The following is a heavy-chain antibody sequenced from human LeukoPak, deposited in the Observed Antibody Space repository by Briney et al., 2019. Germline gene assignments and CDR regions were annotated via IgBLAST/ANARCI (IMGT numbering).Heavy chain of an antibody. CDR1: GFTFSSYA. Sequence: GGSLRLSCAASGFTFSSYAMHWVRQAPGKGLEWVAVISYDGSNKYYADSVKGRFTISRDNSKNTLYLQMNSLRAEDTAVYYCARDSVVAATLYSGWFDPWGQGTLVTVSS. D-gene: IGHD2-15*01. CDR2: ISYDGSNK. V-gene: IGHV3-30*04. CDR3: ARDSVVAATLYSGWFDP. J-gene: IGHJ5*02.